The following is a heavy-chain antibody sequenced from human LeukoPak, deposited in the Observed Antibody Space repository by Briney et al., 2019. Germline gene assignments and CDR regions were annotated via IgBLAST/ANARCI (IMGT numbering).Heavy chain of an antibody. CDR2: IIPNSGGT. Sequence: GASVKVSCKASGYTFTNYYIHWVRQAPGQGLEWMGWIIPNSGGTNYAQKFQGRVTMTRDTSISTAYMEVSRLRSDDTAMYYCARDWGYYDSSGYLGVFDIWGQGTMVTVSS. V-gene: IGHV1-2*02. J-gene: IGHJ3*02. D-gene: IGHD3-22*01. CDR3: ARDWGYYDSSGYLGVFDI. CDR1: GYTFTNYY.